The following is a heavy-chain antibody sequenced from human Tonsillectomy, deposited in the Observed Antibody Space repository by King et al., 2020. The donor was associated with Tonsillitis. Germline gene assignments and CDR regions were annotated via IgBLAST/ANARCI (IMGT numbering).Heavy chain of an antibody. Sequence: QLVQSGGGLVKPGGSLRLSCAASDFTFSSYSMNWVRQAPGKGLEWVSFISRSSSYIYYADSVKGRFTISRDNAKNSLYLQMNSLRAEDTAVYYCARVAPGSQFDYWGQGTLVTVSS. CDR1: DFTFSSYS. CDR2: ISRSSSYI. V-gene: IGHV3-21*01. D-gene: IGHD2-21*01. J-gene: IGHJ4*02. CDR3: ARVAPGSQFDY.